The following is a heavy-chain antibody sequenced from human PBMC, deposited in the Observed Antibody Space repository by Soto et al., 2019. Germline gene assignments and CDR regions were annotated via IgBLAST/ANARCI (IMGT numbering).Heavy chain of an antibody. D-gene: IGHD1-1*01. J-gene: IGHJ5*02. V-gene: IGHV4-34*01. CDR3: ARGHMSQLELPPVGWFDP. Sequence: QVQLQQWGAGLLKPSETLSLTCAVYGESLSGYYWSWIRQAPGKGLEWIGEVNHSGSTNYNPSLKSRVTISVDTSRKQFSLKLTSVTAADTAVYYCARGHMSQLELPPVGWFDPWGQGTLVTVSS. CDR2: VNHSGST. CDR1: GESLSGYY.